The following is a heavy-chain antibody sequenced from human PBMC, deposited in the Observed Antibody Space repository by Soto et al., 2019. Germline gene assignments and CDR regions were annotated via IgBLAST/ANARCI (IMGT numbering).Heavy chain of an antibody. D-gene: IGHD7-27*01. CDR3: ARKNWGIDY. V-gene: IGHV3-74*01. Sequence: EVQLVESGGGLVQPGGSLRLSCAASGFTFSNHWMHWVRQAPGKGLVWVARINSDGSSTSCADSVEGRFTISRDNAKNTLYLQMNGMRAEDTAVYYCARKNWGIDYWGQGTLVTVSS. CDR1: GFTFSNHW. J-gene: IGHJ4*02. CDR2: INSDGSST.